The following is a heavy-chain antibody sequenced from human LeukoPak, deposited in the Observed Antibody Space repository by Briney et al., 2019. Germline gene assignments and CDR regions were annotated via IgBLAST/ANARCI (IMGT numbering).Heavy chain of an antibody. D-gene: IGHD3-22*01. V-gene: IGHV3-33*01. J-gene: IGHJ4*02. CDR2: IWHDGSNK. CDR3: ARGPYYYDSSGYYYEEIDY. CDR1: GFTFSSYG. Sequence: GRSLRLSCAASGFTFSSYGMHWVRQAPGKGLEWVAVIWHDGSNKYYADSVKGRFTISRDNSKNTLYLQMNSLRAEDTAVYYCARGPYYYDSSGYYYEEIDYWGQGTLVTVSS.